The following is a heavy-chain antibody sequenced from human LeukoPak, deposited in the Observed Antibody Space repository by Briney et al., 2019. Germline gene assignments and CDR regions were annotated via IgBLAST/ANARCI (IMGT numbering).Heavy chain of an antibody. J-gene: IGHJ6*01. V-gene: IGHV1-2*02. CDR3: AREVGEPSTSRYYYYGMDV. CDR2: INPTSGCT. Sequence: GASVQITCKASGYTFTGYYMHWLRRATGQGLEWMVWINPTSGCTTYEQKFQGRVTMTRDNSISTAYMELSRLRSDDTAVYYCAREVGEPSTSRYYYYGMDVWGQGTTVTVSS. CDR1: GYTFTGYY. D-gene: IGHD2-2*01.